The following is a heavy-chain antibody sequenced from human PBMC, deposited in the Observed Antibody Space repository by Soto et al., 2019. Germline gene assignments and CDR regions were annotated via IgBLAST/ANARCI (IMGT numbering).Heavy chain of an antibody. D-gene: IGHD3-10*01. CDR3: TTGLWSHYYYGMDV. CDR1: GFTFSNAW. CDR2: IKSKTDGGTT. Sequence: GGSLRLSCAASGFTFSNAWMSWVRQAPGKGLEWVGRIKSKTDGGTTDYAAPVKGRFTISRDDSKNTLYLQMNSLKTEDTAVYYCTTGLWSHYYYGMDVWGQGTTVTVSS. V-gene: IGHV3-15*01. J-gene: IGHJ6*02.